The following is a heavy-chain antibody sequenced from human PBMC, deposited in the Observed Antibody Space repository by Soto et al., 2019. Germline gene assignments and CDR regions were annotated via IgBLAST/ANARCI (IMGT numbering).Heavy chain of an antibody. CDR1: GFTFSDYY. Sequence: GGSLRLSCAASGFTFSDYYMSWIRQAPGKGLERVSYISSSSSYTNYADSVKGRFTISRDNAKNSLYLQMNSLRAEDTAVYYCARPMVRGVIPDAFDIWGQGTMVTVSS. D-gene: IGHD3-10*01. J-gene: IGHJ3*02. CDR2: ISSSSSYT. V-gene: IGHV3-11*06. CDR3: ARPMVRGVIPDAFDI.